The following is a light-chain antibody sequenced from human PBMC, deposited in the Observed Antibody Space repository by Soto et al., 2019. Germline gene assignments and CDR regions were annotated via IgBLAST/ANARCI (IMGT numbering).Light chain of an antibody. CDR3: QQYGSSQT. Sequence: EIVLTQSPGTLSLCPGERATLSCRASQSVRSNYLAWYQQQRGQAPRLLIYAASIRATGIPDRFSGSGSGTDFTLTITRLEPEDFAVYYCQQYGSSQTLGQGTKVEIK. V-gene: IGKV3-20*01. J-gene: IGKJ1*01. CDR2: AAS. CDR1: QSVRSNY.